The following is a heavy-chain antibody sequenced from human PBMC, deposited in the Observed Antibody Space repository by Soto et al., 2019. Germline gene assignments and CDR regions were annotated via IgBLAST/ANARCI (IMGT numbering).Heavy chain of an antibody. V-gene: IGHV1-18*01. CDR3: ARVQEKWSKFFDF. CDR2: INTYNGNT. J-gene: IGHJ4*02. CDR1: GYTFTNYG. D-gene: IGHD2-15*01. Sequence: GASVKVSCKASGYTFTNYGISWVRQAPGQGLEWMGWINTYNGNTNYAQRLQGRVSMTTDTFTSTAYVEVRSLRSDDTAVYYCARVQEKWSKFFDFWGQGSLVTVS.